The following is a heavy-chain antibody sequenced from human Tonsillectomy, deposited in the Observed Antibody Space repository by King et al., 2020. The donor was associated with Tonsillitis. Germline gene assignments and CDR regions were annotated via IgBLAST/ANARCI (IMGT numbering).Heavy chain of an antibody. J-gene: IGHJ6*03. CDR2: INDSGST. V-gene: IGHV4-34*01. Sequence: QLQQWGAGLLKPSETLSLTCAVNGGSFSGYYWTWIRQPPGKGLEWSGEINDSGSTNSNSSLKSRVTISVDTSKKQFFLRLRSVTAADTAVYYCARYTYYYYMDVWGKGTTVTVSS. CDR3: ARYTYYYYMDV. CDR1: GGSFSGYY. D-gene: IGHD2-2*02.